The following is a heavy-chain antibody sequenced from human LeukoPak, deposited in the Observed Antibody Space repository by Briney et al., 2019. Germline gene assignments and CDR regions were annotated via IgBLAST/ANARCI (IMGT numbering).Heavy chain of an antibody. J-gene: IGHJ4*02. CDR3: ARRDSSGWYYFDY. Sequence: ASVKVSCKASGGTFSSYAVSWVRQAPGQGLEWMGGIIPIFGTANYAQKFQGRVTITTDESTSTAYMELSSLRSEDTAVYYCARRDSSGWYYFDYWGQGTLVTVSS. D-gene: IGHD6-19*01. CDR1: GGTFSSYA. V-gene: IGHV1-69*05. CDR2: IIPIFGTA.